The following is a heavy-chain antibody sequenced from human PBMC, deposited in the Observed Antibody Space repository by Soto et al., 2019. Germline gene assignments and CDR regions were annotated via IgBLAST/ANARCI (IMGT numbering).Heavy chain of an antibody. CDR1: GYSIRNGYY. CDR2: MYHSGIA. D-gene: IGHD3-22*01. CDR3: ARDYEYYYDNSADYSRPFDF. V-gene: IGHV4-38-2*02. J-gene: IGHJ4*02. Sequence: PSETLSLTCAVSGYSIRNGYYWGWIRQPPGKGLEWIGGMYHSGIAYYNPSLQSRVAISIDTSKNQFSLKLISVTAADTAVYYCARDYEYYYDNSADYSRPFDFWGQGILVTVSS.